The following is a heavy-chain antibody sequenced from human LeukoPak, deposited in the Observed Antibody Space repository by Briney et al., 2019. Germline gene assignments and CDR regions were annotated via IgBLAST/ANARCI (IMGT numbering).Heavy chain of an antibody. CDR2: INPNSGGT. D-gene: IGHD2-2*01. CDR3: ARGVVPAAMNLLRLGYYYYYYMDV. V-gene: IGHV1-2*02. CDR1: GYTSTGYY. J-gene: IGHJ6*03. Sequence: GASVKVSCKASGYTSTGYYMHWVRQAPGQGLEWMGWINPNSGGTNYAQKFQGRVTMTRDTSISTAYMELSRLRSDDTAVYYCARGVVPAAMNLLRLGYYYYYYMDVWGKGTTVTISS.